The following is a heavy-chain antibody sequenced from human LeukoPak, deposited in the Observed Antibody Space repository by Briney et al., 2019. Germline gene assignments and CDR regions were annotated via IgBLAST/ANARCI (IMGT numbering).Heavy chain of an antibody. V-gene: IGHV4-59*08. CDR3: ARHVGLGDILTGYFTPNWFDP. CDR2: IFFSGST. D-gene: IGHD3-9*01. CDR1: GASISSDY. Sequence: SETLSLTCSVSGASISSDYWSWIRQPPGKGLEWIGYIFFSGSTNYNPSLKSRVTISVDTSKNQFSLKLSSVTAADTAVYYCARHVGLGDILTGYFTPNWFDPWGQGTLVTVSS. J-gene: IGHJ5*02.